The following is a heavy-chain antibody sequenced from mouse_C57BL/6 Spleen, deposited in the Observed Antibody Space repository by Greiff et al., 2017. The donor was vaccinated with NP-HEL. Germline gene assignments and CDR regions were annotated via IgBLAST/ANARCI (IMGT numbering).Heavy chain of an antibody. CDR3: ARPLDYYGKDAMDY. J-gene: IGHJ4*01. CDR1: GFTFSDYY. V-gene: IGHV5-12*01. Sequence: EVKLMESGGGLVQPGGSLKLSCAASGFTFSDYYMYWVRQTPEKRLEWVAYISNGGGSTYYPDTVKGRFTISRDNAKNTLYLQMSRLKSEDTAMYYCARPLDYYGKDAMDYWGQGTSVTVSS. CDR2: ISNGGGST. D-gene: IGHD1-1*01.